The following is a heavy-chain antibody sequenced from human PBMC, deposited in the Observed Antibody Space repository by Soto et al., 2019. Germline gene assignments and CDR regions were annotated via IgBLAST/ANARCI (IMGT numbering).Heavy chain of an antibody. CDR2: IYYSGST. V-gene: IGHV4-31*03. J-gene: IGHJ4*02. CDR3: ARSSGSWYDY. Sequence: SETLSLTCTVSGGSISSGVYYWTWIRQHPGKGLEWIGYIYYSGSTYYNPSLKSRVTISVDTSKNQFSLKLSSVTAADTAVYFCARSSGSWYDYWGQGALVTVSS. CDR1: GGSISSGVYY. D-gene: IGHD6-13*01.